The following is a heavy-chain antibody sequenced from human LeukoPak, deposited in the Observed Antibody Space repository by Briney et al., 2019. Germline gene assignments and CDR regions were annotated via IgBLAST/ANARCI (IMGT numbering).Heavy chain of an antibody. CDR2: MNPNSGKT. Sequence: ASVKVSCKASGYTFTSYAINWVRQAPGQGLEWMGGMNPNSGKTDYAQKFQGRVTMTTNTSTSTAYMELSSLRSEDTGVYYCARGVVPEAMFDFWGQGTLVTVSS. CDR1: GYTFTSYA. V-gene: IGHV1-8*01. D-gene: IGHD2-2*01. CDR3: ARGVVPEAMFDF. J-gene: IGHJ4*02.